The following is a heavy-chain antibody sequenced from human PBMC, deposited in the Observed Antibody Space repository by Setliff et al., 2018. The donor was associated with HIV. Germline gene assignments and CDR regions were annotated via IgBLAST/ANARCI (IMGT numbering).Heavy chain of an antibody. D-gene: IGHD2-2*01. Sequence: SETLSLTCTVSGGSISRGDYYWNWIRQPAGKGLEWIGHIYTSGSTSGSINYNPSLKSRVTISVDTSKNQFSLKLSSVTAADTAVYYCVRAGYCSSASCYFSGWFDPWGQGTLVTVS. V-gene: IGHV4-61*09. CDR2: IYTSGSTSGSI. CDR1: GGSISRGDYY. J-gene: IGHJ5*02. CDR3: VRAGYCSSASCYFSGWFDP.